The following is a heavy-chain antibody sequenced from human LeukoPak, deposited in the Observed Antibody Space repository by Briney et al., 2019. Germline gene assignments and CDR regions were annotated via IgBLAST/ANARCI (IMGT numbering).Heavy chain of an antibody. D-gene: IGHD7-27*01. CDR3: ARDQYTNSGNWFDP. CDR2: INSAGSST. CDR1: GFTFSSYW. V-gene: IGHV3-74*01. J-gene: IGHJ5*02. Sequence: GGPLRLSCAASGFTFSSYWMHWVRQAPGKGLVWVSRINSAGSSTSYADSVKGRFTISRDNAKNTLYLQMNSLRAEDTAVYFCARDQYTNSGNWFDPWGQGTLVTVSS.